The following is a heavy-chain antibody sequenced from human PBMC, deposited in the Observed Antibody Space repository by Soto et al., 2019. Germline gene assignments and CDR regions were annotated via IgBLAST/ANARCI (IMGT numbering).Heavy chain of an antibody. CDR3: ARHKYHSSGPSAY. J-gene: IGHJ4*02. Sequence: SVKVSCKASGGTFSSYTIIWVRQAPGQGLEWMGRIIPILGIANYAQKFQGRVTITADKSTSTAYMELSSLRSEDTAVYYCARHKYHSSGPSAYWGQGTLVTVSS. V-gene: IGHV1-69*02. D-gene: IGHD3-22*01. CDR1: GGTFSSYT. CDR2: IIPILGIA.